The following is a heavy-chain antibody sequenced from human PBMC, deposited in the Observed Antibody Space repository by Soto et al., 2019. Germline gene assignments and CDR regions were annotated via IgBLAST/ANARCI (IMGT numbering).Heavy chain of an antibody. D-gene: IGHD3-10*01. V-gene: IGHV4-38-2*01. J-gene: IGHJ4*02. CDR1: GYSISSGYY. CDR3: ASQIRGVDY. CDR2: IYHSGST. Sequence: PSETLSLTCAVSGYSISSGYYWGWIRQPPGKGLGWIGSIYHSGSTYYNPSLKSRVTISVDTSKNQFSLKLSSVTAADTAVYYCASQIRGVDYWGQGTLVTVSS.